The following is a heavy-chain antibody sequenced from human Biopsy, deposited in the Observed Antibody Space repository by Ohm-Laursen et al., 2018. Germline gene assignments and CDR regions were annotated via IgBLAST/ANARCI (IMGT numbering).Heavy chain of an antibody. CDR1: GDSISSDYY. J-gene: IGHJ4*02. CDR2: IHHSGPT. Sequence: TLSLTCSVSGDSISSDYYWTWIRQVPGEGLEWIAYIHHSGPTYTYYNPSLKSRVAISVEVSMNQFSLKVSSVTAADTAVYFCTIKPNSLYYFDHGAQETLVTVSS. D-gene: IGHD1-14*01. CDR3: TIKPNSLYYFDH. V-gene: IGHV4-31*03.